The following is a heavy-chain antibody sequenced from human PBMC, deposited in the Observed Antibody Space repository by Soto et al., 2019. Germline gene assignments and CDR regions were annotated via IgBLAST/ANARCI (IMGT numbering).Heavy chain of an antibody. V-gene: IGHV1-18*01. CDR3: ARDLAYCGGDCYVDAFDI. D-gene: IGHD2-21*02. CDR1: GYTITSYG. Sequence: ASVKVSCKASGYTITSYGISWVRQAPGQGLEWMGWISAYNGNTHYAQKLQGRVTMTTDTPTSTAYMELRSLRSDDTAVYYCARDLAYCGGDCYVDAFDIWGQGTMVTVSS. J-gene: IGHJ3*02. CDR2: ISAYNGNT.